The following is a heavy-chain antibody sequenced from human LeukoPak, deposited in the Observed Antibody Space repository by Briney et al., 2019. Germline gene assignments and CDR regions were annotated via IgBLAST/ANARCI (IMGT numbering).Heavy chain of an antibody. CDR2: VYFSGST. CDR3: ARHAGGISATGTRPFDY. J-gene: IGHJ4*02. Sequence: ASETLSLTCTVSGGSITNYYWSWIRQPPGKGLEWIGYVYFSGSTNYNPSLKSRVTISVDTSKNQFSLKLSSVTAADTAVYYCARHAGGISATGTRPFDYWGQGTLVTVSS. D-gene: IGHD6-13*01. V-gene: IGHV4-59*08. CDR1: GGSITNYY.